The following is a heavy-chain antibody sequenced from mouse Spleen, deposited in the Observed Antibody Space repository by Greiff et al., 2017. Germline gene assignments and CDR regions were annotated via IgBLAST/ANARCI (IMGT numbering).Heavy chain of an antibody. CDR1: GFTFSSYT. Sequence: EVKLMESGGGLVKPGGSLKLSCAASGFTFSSYTMSWVRQTPEKRLEWVATISSGGSYTYYPDSVKGRFTISRDNARNTLYLQMSSLRSEDTALYYCASRSSPLLRLPFAYWGQGTLVTVSA. V-gene: IGHV5-9*02. CDR2: ISSGGSYT. D-gene: IGHD1-2*01. CDR3: ASRSSPLLRLPFAY. J-gene: IGHJ3*01.